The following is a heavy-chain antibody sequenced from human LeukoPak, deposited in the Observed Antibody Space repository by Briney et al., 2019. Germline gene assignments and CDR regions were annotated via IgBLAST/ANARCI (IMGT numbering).Heavy chain of an antibody. V-gene: IGHV3-23*01. J-gene: IGHJ4*02. Sequence: GGSLRLSCAASGFTLTTYAMAWVRQAPGKGLEWVSGITASGPTTYYADSVKGRFTFSRDNSKNTLYLQMNSLRAEDTAVYYCAKDADDYVSYFDYWGQGTLVTVSS. D-gene: IGHD4-17*01. CDR2: ITASGPTT. CDR1: GFTLTTYA. CDR3: AKDADDYVSYFDY.